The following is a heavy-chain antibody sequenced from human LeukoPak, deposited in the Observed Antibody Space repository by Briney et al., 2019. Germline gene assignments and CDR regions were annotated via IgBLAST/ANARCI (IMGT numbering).Heavy chain of an antibody. CDR3: ARGIDYGGNSSPHFDY. Sequence: GESLKISCKGSGYSFTSYWIGWVRQMPGKGLEWMGIIYPGDSDTRYSPSFQGQVTISADKSISTAYLQWSSLKASDTAMYYCARGIDYGGNSSPHFDYWGQGTLVTVSS. V-gene: IGHV5-51*01. CDR2: IYPGDSDT. J-gene: IGHJ4*02. D-gene: IGHD4-23*01. CDR1: GYSFTSYW.